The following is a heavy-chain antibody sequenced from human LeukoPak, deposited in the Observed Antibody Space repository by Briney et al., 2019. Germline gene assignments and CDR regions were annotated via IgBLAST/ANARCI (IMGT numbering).Heavy chain of an antibody. V-gene: IGHV4-59*08. J-gene: IGHJ3*02. D-gene: IGHD3-10*01. Sequence: SETLSLTCTVSGGSISSYYWSWIRQPPGKGLEWIGYIYYSGSTNYNPSLKSRVTISVDTSKNQFSLKLSSVTAADTAVYYCARHGSGSYYALNAFDIWGQGTMVTASS. CDR1: GGSISSYY. CDR2: IYYSGST. CDR3: ARHGSGSYYALNAFDI.